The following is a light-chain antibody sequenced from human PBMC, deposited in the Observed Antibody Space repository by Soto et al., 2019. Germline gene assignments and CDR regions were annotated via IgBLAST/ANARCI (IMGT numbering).Light chain of an antibody. Sequence: DIQMTQSPSTLSASVGDRVTITCRASQSIRSGWLAWYRQKPGKAPKLLIDMASTLESGVPSRFSGGGSGTDFSLTIRSLQPDDFASYYCQQYQDYPWTFGQGTKV. CDR2: MAS. J-gene: IGKJ1*01. V-gene: IGKV1-5*03. CDR1: QSIRSGW. CDR3: QQYQDYPWT.